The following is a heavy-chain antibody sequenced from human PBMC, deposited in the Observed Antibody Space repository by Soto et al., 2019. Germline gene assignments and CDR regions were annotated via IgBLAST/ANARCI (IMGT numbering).Heavy chain of an antibody. CDR3: ATNSQSAGISSSINYYFYYMDV. CDR1: SGSFRSYY. J-gene: IGHJ6*03. Sequence: PSETLSLTCSVSSGSFRSYYWNWIRQPPGKGLEWIGYIYHTGSTNYNPSLKSRVTMSVDTSKNQFSLRLTSVTATDTAVYYCATNSQSAGISSSINYYFYYMDVWGKGTTVNVSS. V-gene: IGHV4-59*08. D-gene: IGHD6-13*01. CDR2: IYHTGST.